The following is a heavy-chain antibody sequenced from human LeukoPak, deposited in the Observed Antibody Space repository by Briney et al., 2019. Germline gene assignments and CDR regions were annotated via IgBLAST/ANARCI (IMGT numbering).Heavy chain of an antibody. CDR3: ARGGVLMVYAIPFDY. Sequence: GGSLRLSCAASGFTFSSYRMNWVRQAPGKGLEWVSYISSSSSTIYYADSVKGRFTISRDNAKNSLYLQMNSLRAEDTAVYYCARGGVLMVYAIPFDYWGQGTLVTVSS. D-gene: IGHD2-8*01. CDR2: ISSSSSTI. V-gene: IGHV3-48*01. J-gene: IGHJ4*02. CDR1: GFTFSSYR.